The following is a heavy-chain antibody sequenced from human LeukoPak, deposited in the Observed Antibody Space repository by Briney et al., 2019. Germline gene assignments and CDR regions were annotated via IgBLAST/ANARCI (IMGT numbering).Heavy chain of an antibody. D-gene: IGHD1-7*01. CDR3: ARKAQYNGHYPLDY. Sequence: PGGSLRLSYAASGFTFTSYSMSWVRQAPGKGLEWVSGTSDRGDYTYYADSVKGRFTISRDSSKNTLFLQMNSLRAEDTALYFCARKAQYNGHYPLDYWGQGTLVTVSS. V-gene: IGHV3-23*01. CDR2: TSDRGDYT. J-gene: IGHJ4*02. CDR1: GFTFTSYS.